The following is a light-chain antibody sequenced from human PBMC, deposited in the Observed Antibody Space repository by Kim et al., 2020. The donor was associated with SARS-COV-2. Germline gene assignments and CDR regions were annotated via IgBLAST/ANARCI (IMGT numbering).Light chain of an antibody. V-gene: IGLV1-40*01. CDR2: ATG. J-gene: IGLJ1*01. CDR1: GANIGAGYD. CDR3: QSYDSSLSHYV. Sequence: QSVLTQPPSVSGAPGQSISISCAGRGANIGAGYDVHWYQHLPGSAPKLLIYATGNRPSGVPARFSGSKSGTSASLAITGLQAEDEADYYCQSYDSSLSHYVFGNGTKVTVL.